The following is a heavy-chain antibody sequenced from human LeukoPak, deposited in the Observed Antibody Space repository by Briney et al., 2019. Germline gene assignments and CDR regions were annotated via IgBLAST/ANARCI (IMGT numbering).Heavy chain of an antibody. Sequence: SETLTLTCTVSGGSINGGNYYWTWLRQPAGKGLEWIGSISPSGSTNHNPSLTSRVTISVDTSRNQFSLKLNFVTAADTAVYYCVREMVRGVYAYWGQGTLVTVSS. V-gene: IGHV4-61*02. J-gene: IGHJ4*02. CDR2: ISPSGST. CDR1: GGSINGGNYY. CDR3: VREMVRGVYAY. D-gene: IGHD3-10*01.